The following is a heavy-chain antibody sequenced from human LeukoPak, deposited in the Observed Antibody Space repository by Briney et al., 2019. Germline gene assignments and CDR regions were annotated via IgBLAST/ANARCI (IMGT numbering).Heavy chain of an antibody. D-gene: IGHD6-6*01. V-gene: IGHV1-2*06. Sequence: AASVKVSCKASGYTFTGYYMHWVRQAPGQGLEWMGRINPNSGGTNYAQKFQGRVTMTRDTSISTAYMELSRLRSDDTAVYYCARDLGYSSSEYYFDYWGQGTLVTVSS. CDR2: INPNSGGT. CDR1: GYTFTGYY. J-gene: IGHJ4*02. CDR3: ARDLGYSSSEYYFDY.